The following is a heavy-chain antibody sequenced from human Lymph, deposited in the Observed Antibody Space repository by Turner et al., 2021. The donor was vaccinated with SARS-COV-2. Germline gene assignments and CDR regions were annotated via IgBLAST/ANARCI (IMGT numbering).Heavy chain of an antibody. CDR2: IYPGDSDT. Sequence: EVQLVQSGAEVKKPGESLKISCKGSGYSFPTYWIGWVRQMPGKGLEGMGIIYPGDSDTRYSPSFQGQVTISADKSISTAYLQWSSLKASDTAMYYCARLPIARGYSGYDFFYFDYWGQGTLVTVSS. J-gene: IGHJ4*02. V-gene: IGHV5-51*01. D-gene: IGHD5-12*01. CDR3: ARLPIARGYSGYDFFYFDY. CDR1: GYSFPTYW.